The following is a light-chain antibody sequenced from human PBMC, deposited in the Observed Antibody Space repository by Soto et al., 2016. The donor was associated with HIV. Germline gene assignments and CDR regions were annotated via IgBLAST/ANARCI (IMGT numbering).Light chain of an antibody. CDR1: QAISNS. J-gene: IGKJ3*01. Sequence: DIQMTQSPSSLSASVGDRVTITCRASQAISNSLAWYQQKLGKAPKLLLYAASRLESGVPSRFSGSGSGTDYTLTISSLQPEDFATYYCQQYYGTLFTFGPGTKSGYQT. CDR2: AAS. CDR3: QQYYGTLFT. V-gene: IGKV1-NL1*01.